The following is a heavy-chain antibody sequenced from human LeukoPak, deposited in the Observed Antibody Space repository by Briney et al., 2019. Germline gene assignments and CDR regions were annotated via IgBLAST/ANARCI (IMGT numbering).Heavy chain of an antibody. CDR1: GFTFSSYS. CDR3: ARDGLEWEPFDY. CDR2: ISSSSSYI. V-gene: IGHV3-21*01. D-gene: IGHD1-26*01. J-gene: IGHJ4*02. Sequence: PGGSLRLPCAASGFTFSSYSMNWVRQAPEKGLEWVSSISSSSSYIYYADSVKGRFTISRDNAKNSLYLQMNSLRAEDTAVYYCARDGLEWEPFDYWGQGTLVTVSS.